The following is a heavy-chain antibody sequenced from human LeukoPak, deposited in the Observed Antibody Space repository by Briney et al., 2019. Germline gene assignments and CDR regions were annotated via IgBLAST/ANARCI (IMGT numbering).Heavy chain of an antibody. Sequence: GGSLRLSCAASGFXVSSNYISWVRQAPGKGLEWVSVIYSGGSTYYADSVRGRFTISRDNSKNTLYLQMNSLRAEDTAVYYCATYGSSGYFDYWGQGTLVTVSS. J-gene: IGHJ4*02. D-gene: IGHD3-22*01. V-gene: IGHV3-53*01. CDR2: IYSGGST. CDR1: GFXVSSNY. CDR3: ATYGSSGYFDY.